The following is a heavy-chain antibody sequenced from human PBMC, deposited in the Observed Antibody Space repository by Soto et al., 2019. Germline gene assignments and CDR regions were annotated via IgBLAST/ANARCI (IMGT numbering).Heavy chain of an antibody. D-gene: IGHD5-12*01. CDR3: ARAIWLQLSDWYFDL. CDR2: ISPYNGDT. CDR1: GYSFTTYG. Sequence: QVQLVQSGDEVKKPGASLNVSCKTSGYSFTTYGISWVRQAPGQGLEWMASISPYNGDTSYAQRLQGRVTVTTDTSTSTAYMELRSLRSDDTAVYYCARAIWLQLSDWYFDLWGRGTLVTVSS. J-gene: IGHJ2*01. V-gene: IGHV1-18*04.